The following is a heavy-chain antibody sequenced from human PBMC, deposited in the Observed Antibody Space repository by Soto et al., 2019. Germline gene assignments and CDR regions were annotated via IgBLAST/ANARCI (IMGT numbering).Heavy chain of an antibody. Sequence: ASVKVSCKASGYTFTGYYMHWVRQAPGQGLEWMGWINPNSGGTNYAQKFQGWVTMTRDTSISTAYMELSRLRSDDTAVYYCARGGDYGDYERSAFDIWGQGTMVTVSS. V-gene: IGHV1-2*04. CDR3: ARGGDYGDYERSAFDI. J-gene: IGHJ3*02. CDR2: INPNSGGT. D-gene: IGHD4-17*01. CDR1: GYTFTGYY.